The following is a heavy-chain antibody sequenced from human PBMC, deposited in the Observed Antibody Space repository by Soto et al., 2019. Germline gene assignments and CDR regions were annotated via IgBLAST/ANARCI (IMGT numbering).Heavy chain of an antibody. Sequence: SVKVSCKASGGTFSSYAISWVRQAPGQGLEWMGGIIPIFGTANYAQKFQGRVTITADESTSTAYMELSSLRSEDTAVYYCARAKTTVSYYYYYGMDVWGQGTTVTVSS. D-gene: IGHD4-17*01. CDR2: IIPIFGTA. V-gene: IGHV1-69*13. CDR3: ARAKTTVSYYYYYGMDV. J-gene: IGHJ6*02. CDR1: GGTFSSYA.